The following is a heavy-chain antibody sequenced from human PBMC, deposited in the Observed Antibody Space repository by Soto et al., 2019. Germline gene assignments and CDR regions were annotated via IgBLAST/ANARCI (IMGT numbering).Heavy chain of an antibody. V-gene: IGHV1-2*02. J-gene: IGHJ4*02. Sequence: VASVKVSCKASGYTFTGYYLHWVRQAPGQWLEWMGWINPNSGGTHYAQKFQGRLTMTRDTSISTAYMELSRLTSDETAVYYCARSLSTIAARPDYWGQGTLVTVSS. CDR1: GYTFTGYY. D-gene: IGHD6-6*01. CDR3: ARSLSTIAARPDY. CDR2: INPNSGGT.